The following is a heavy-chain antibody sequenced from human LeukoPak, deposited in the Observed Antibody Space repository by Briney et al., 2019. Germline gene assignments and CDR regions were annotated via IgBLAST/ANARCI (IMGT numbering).Heavy chain of an antibody. J-gene: IGHJ4*02. CDR1: GFTLSTYE. Sequence: GGSLRLSCAASGFTLSTYEINWVRQAPGKGLEWVSYISSSGSTIYYADSVKGRFTISRDNAKNSLYLQMNSLRAEDTAVYYCARDRSDYYGSGSYYGLKYWGQGTLVTVSS. CDR2: ISSSGSTI. CDR3: ARDRSDYYGSGSYYGLKY. D-gene: IGHD3-10*01. V-gene: IGHV3-48*03.